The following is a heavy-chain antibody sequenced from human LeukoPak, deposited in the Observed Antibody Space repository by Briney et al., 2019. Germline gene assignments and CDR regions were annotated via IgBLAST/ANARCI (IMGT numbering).Heavy chain of an antibody. CDR2: INQDGNEK. V-gene: IGHV3-7*01. CDR3: ARELATGTGAYNF. D-gene: IGHD6-13*01. CDR1: GFTFSSYW. Sequence: PWGSLRLSCAASGFTFSSYWMAWVRQGPRPGLERVANINQDGNEKCYVDSVKGRFTISRDNAQNSLCLQMNSQRAEDTAVYYCARELATGTGAYNFWGQGTLVTVSS. J-gene: IGHJ4*02.